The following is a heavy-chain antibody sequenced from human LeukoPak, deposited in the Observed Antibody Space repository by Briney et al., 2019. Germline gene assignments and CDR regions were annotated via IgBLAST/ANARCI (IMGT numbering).Heavy chain of an antibody. CDR1: GYTFTGYY. CDR3: ARGIIHYYGSGSYFSHYYYYYMDV. D-gene: IGHD3-10*01. J-gene: IGHJ6*03. Sequence: ASVKVSCKASGYTFTGYYMHWVRQAPGQGLEWMGWINPNSGGTNYAQKFQGRVTMTRDTSISTAYMELSRLRSDDTAVYYCARGIIHYYGSGSYFSHYYYYYMDVWGKGTTVTVSS. V-gene: IGHV1-2*02. CDR2: INPNSGGT.